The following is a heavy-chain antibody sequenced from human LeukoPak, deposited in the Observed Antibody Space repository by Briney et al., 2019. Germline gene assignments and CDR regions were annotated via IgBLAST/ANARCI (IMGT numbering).Heavy chain of an antibody. CDR3: ATRSYSGSYDF. V-gene: IGHV4-39*01. Sequence: PSETLSLTCTVSGGSISSSSYYWGWIRQPPGKGLEWIWRMYYSGSTYYNPSLKSRITISVDTYKNQFSLKLSSVTAADTAVYYCATRSYSGSYDFWGQGTLVTVSS. J-gene: IGHJ4*02. CDR2: MYYSGST. D-gene: IGHD3-10*01. CDR1: GGSISSSSYY.